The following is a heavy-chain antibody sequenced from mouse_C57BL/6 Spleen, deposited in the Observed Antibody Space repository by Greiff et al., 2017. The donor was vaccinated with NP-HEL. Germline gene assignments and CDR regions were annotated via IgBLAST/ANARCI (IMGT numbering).Heavy chain of an antibody. Sequence: EVQLVESGGGLVKPGGSLKLSCAASGFTFSDYGMHWVRQAPEKGLEWVAYISSGSSTIYYADTVKGRFTISRDNAKNTLFLQMTSLRSEDTAMYYCARAYYYGSSHFDYWGQGTTLTVSS. CDR1: GFTFSDYG. D-gene: IGHD1-1*01. V-gene: IGHV5-17*01. J-gene: IGHJ2*01. CDR2: ISSGSSTI. CDR3: ARAYYYGSSHFDY.